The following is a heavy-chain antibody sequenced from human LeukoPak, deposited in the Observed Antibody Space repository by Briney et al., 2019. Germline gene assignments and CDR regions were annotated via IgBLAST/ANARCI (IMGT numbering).Heavy chain of an antibody. CDR2: IGGNGNGP. V-gene: IGHV3-23*01. D-gene: IGHD2-2*01. CDR1: GFTFSSYA. CDR3: AKCGSTCLYWNFDL. Sequence: PGGSLRLSCAASGFTFSSYAMSWVRQTLGKGLEWVSAIGGNGNGPQYADSVKGRFTISRDNSKNTLYLQMNSLRVEDTAIYYCAKCGSTCLYWNFDLWGRGTLVTVSS. J-gene: IGHJ2*01.